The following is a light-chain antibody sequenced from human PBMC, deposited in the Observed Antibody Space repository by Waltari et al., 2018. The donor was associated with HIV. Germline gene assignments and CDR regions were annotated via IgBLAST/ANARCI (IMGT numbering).Light chain of an antibody. CDR2: EVS. Sequence: QSALTQTASVSGSPGQSITISCTRTSSDVSTYKLVSWYQQHPGKAPKLMIYEVSKLPSGVSDRFSGSKSGDTASLTISGLQAEDEADYYCCSYVSNVIFGGGTKLTVL. CDR1: SSDVSTYKL. V-gene: IGLV2-23*02. J-gene: IGLJ2*01. CDR3: CSYVSNVI.